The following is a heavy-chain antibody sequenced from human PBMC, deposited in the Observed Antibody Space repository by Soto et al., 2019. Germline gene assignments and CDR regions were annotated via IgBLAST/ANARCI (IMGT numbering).Heavy chain of an antibody. CDR2: IYPGDSDT. V-gene: IGHV5-51*01. J-gene: IGHJ6*02. D-gene: IGHD3-16*01. Sequence: GESLKIFCKGSGYSFTSYWIGWVRQVPGKGLEWMGFIYPGDSDTRYSPSFQGQVTISADKSISTAYLQWSSLKASDTAVYYCAAGGISPVNYNYYAIDVWGQGTTVTVSS. CDR1: GYSFTSYW. CDR3: AAGGISPVNYNYYAIDV.